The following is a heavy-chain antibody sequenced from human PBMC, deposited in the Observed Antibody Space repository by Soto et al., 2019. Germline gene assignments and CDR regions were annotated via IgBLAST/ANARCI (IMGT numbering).Heavy chain of an antibody. Sequence: SGGSLRLSCAASGFTVSSNYMSWVRQAPGKGLECVSVIYSGGSTYYADSVKGRFTISRHNSKNSLYLQMNSLRAEDTAVYYCARDITGTSYYYYMDVWGKGTTVTVSS. D-gene: IGHD1-7*01. CDR3: ARDITGTSYYYYMDV. V-gene: IGHV3-53*01. CDR1: GFTVSSNY. CDR2: IYSGGST. J-gene: IGHJ6*03.